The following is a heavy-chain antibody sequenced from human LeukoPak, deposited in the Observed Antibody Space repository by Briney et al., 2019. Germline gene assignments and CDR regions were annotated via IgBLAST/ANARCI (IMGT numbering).Heavy chain of an antibody. CDR1: GYTFTSYD. CDR2: INPNSGGT. D-gene: IGHD5-18*01. Sequence: GASVKVSCKASGYTFTSYDINWVRQAPGQGLEWMGWINPNSGGTNYAQKLQGRVTMTRDTSISTAYMELSRLRSDDTAVYYCARDPRSYSYGPTPPAPGAFDIWGQGTMVTVSS. J-gene: IGHJ3*02. V-gene: IGHV1-2*02. CDR3: ARDPRSYSYGPTPPAPGAFDI.